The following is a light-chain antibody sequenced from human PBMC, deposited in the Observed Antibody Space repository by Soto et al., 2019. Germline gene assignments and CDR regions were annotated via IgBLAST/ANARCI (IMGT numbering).Light chain of an antibody. CDR3: QQYDTSPPLT. V-gene: IGKV3-20*01. CDR1: QSVSSNY. CDR2: GAS. J-gene: IGKJ4*01. Sequence: EIVLTQSPGTLSLSPGARVTLSCRASQSVSSNYLAWYQQKPGQAPRLLIYGASSRATGIPDRFSGSGSGTDFTLTISSLEPEDFAVYYCQQYDTSPPLTLGGGTKVEVK.